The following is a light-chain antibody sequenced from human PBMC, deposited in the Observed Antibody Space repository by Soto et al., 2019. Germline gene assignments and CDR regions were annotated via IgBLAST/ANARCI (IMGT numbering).Light chain of an antibody. Sequence: TVLTPCPGTLSLSARDSDRLCCRPSQSVSSSYLAWYQQKPGQAPRLLIYGASSRATGIPARFSGSGSGTEFTLTITSLQSEDFAVYYCQQYNSWPRTFGQGTKVDIK. CDR3: QQYNSWPRT. J-gene: IGKJ1*01. V-gene: IGKV3-15*01. CDR1: QSVSSSY. CDR2: GAS.